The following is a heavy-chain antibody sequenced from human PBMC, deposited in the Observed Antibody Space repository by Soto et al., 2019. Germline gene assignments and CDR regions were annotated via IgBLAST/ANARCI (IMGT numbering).Heavy chain of an antibody. CDR2: ISYDGSNK. D-gene: IGHD6-19*01. V-gene: IGHV3-30*03. J-gene: IGHJ4*02. Sequence: QVQLVESGGGVVQPGRSLRLSCAASGFTFSSYGMHWVRLAPGKGLEWVAVISYDGSNKYYADSVKGRFTISRDNSKNTLYLQMNSLRAEDTAVYYCASLPPLTYSSGWYFLDYWGQGTLVTVSS. CDR1: GFTFSSYG. CDR3: ASLPPLTYSSGWYFLDY.